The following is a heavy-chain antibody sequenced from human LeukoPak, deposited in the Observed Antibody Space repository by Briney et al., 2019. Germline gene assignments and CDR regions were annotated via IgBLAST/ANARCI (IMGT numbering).Heavy chain of an antibody. CDR3: AKDLSSMTRGYYFDY. V-gene: IGHV3-30*02. D-gene: IGHD2/OR15-2a*01. J-gene: IGHJ4*02. Sequence: GGSLRLSCAASGFTFSSYGMHWIRQAPGEGLEWVAFIRYDGSNKYYADSVKGRFTISRDNSKNTLYLQMNSLRAEDTAVYYCAKDLSSMTRGYYFDYWGQGTLVTVSS. CDR2: IRYDGSNK. CDR1: GFTFSSYG.